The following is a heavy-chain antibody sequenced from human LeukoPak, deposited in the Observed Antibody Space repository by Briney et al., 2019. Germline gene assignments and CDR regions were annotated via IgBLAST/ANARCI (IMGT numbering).Heavy chain of an antibody. CDR1: GYTFTSYG. Sequence: ASVKVSCKASGYTFTSYGISWVRQAPGQGLEWMGWISAYNGNTNYAQKLQGRVTMTTDTSTSTAYMELRSLRSDDTAVYYCARDPYYDILTSPKGPYGYWGQGTLVTVSS. CDR3: ARDPYYDILTSPKGPYGY. J-gene: IGHJ4*02. D-gene: IGHD3-9*01. CDR2: ISAYNGNT. V-gene: IGHV1-18*01.